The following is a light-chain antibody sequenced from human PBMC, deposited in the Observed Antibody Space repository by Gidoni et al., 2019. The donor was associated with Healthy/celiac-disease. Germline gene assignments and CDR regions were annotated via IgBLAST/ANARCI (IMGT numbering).Light chain of an antibody. V-gene: IGLV2-11*01. Sequence: QSALTQPRSVSGSPGQSVTISCTGTSSEIGAYNYVSWYQQHPGKAPKLIIYDVTKRPSGVPDRFSGSKSGNTASLTISGLQAEDEAEYYCCSYSGSNTLVFGGGTKLTVL. CDR2: DVT. CDR1: SSEIGAYNY. CDR3: CSYSGSNTLV. J-gene: IGLJ2*01.